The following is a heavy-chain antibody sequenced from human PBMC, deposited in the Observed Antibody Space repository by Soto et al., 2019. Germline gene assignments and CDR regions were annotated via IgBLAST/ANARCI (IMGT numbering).Heavy chain of an antibody. D-gene: IGHD3-9*01. J-gene: IGHJ3*02. CDR1: GLSFSTFH. V-gene: IGHV3-48*01. CDR3: VSDLDYAFHI. Sequence: EVQLVESGGGLVQPGGSLRLSCAASGLSFSTFHMNWVRQAPGRGLEWVSYIGSGGNIYYADSVKGRFTISRDNVKNSLYLQMNSLRVEDTAVYYCVSDLDYAFHIWGQGTMVTVSS. CDR2: IGSGGNI.